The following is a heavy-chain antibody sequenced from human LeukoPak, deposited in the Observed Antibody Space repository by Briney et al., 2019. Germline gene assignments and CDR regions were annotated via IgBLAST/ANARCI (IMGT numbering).Heavy chain of an antibody. Sequence: GGSLILSCAASGFTFSSYAMHWVRQAPGKGLEWVAVISYDGSNKYYADSVKGRFTISRDNSKNTLYLQMNSLRAEDTAVYYCARGYDYYFDYWGQGTLVTVSS. CDR3: ARGYDYYFDY. CDR2: ISYDGSNK. J-gene: IGHJ4*02. CDR1: GFTFSSYA. D-gene: IGHD3-3*01. V-gene: IGHV3-30-3*01.